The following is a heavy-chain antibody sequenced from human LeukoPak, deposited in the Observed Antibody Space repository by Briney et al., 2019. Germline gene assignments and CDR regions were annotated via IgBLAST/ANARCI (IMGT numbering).Heavy chain of an antibody. CDR2: IIPIFGTA. D-gene: IGHD6-19*01. Sequence: SVTVSCKASGGTFSIYAISWVRQAPGQGLEWMGGIIPIFGTANYAQKFQGRVTITADESTSTAYMELSSLRSEDTAVYYCARASTGIAVAGFDYWGQGTLVTVSS. CDR1: GGTFSIYA. CDR3: ARASTGIAVAGFDY. V-gene: IGHV1-69*13. J-gene: IGHJ4*02.